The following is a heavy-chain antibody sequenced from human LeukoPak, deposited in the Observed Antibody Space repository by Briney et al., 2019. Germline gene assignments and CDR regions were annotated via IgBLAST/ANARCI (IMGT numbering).Heavy chain of an antibody. CDR1: GGSFSGYY. D-gene: IGHD7-27*01. J-gene: IGHJ4*02. CDR2: ISSSSSTI. Sequence: PSETLSLTCAVYGGSFSGYYWSWIRQAPGKGLEWVSYISSSSSTIYYADSVKGRFTISRDNAKNSLYLQMNSLRAEDTAVYYCASAELTGYVNTDYWGQGTLVTVSS. V-gene: IGHV3-11*04. CDR3: ASAELTGYVNTDY.